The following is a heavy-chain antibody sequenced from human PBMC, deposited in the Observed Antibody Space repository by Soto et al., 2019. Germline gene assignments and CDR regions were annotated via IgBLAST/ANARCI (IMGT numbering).Heavy chain of an antibody. CDR2: IDPSGGGT. J-gene: IGHJ5*02. Sequence: ASVKVSCKASGYTFTSYYMHWVRQAPGQGLEWMGIIDPSGGGTSYAQKFQGRLTMTRDTSTNTVYMELSSLRSEDTAVYYCARDRVDCSGGNCWRSVEDTWGQGTLVTVSS. V-gene: IGHV1-46*01. CDR3: ARDRVDCSGGNCWRSVEDT. D-gene: IGHD2-15*01. CDR1: GYTFTSYY.